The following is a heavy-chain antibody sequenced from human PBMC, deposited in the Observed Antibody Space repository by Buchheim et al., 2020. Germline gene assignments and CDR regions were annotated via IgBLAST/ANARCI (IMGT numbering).Heavy chain of an antibody. CDR3: AKGQGVVVVPAAISYYYYGMDV. CDR2: ISGSGGST. J-gene: IGHJ6*02. V-gene: IGHV3-23*01. CDR1: GFTFSSYA. Sequence: EVQLLESGGGLVQPGGSLRLSCAASGFTFSSYAMSWVRQAPGKGLEWVSAISGSGGSTYYADSVKGRGTISRDNSKNTLYLQMNSLRAEDTAVYYCAKGQGVVVVPAAISYYYYGMDVWGQGTT. D-gene: IGHD2-2*01.